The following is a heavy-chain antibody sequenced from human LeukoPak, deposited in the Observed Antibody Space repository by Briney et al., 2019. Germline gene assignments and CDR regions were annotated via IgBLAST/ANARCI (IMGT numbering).Heavy chain of an antibody. CDR1: GFTFSSFG. CDR2: IRYDGDNK. CDR3: VVMTQA. J-gene: IGHJ5*02. V-gene: IGHV3-30*02. Sequence: PGGSLRLSCAASGFTFSSFGMHWVRQAPGKGLEWVAFIRYDGDNKYYADSVKGRFAISRDSSRNMLYLQMNSLRAEDTAVYYCVVMTQAWGQGTLVSVSS. D-gene: IGHD2-2*01.